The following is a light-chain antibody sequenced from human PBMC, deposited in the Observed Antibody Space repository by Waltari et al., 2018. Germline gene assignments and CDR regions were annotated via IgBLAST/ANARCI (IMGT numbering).Light chain of an antibody. CDR1: KNDVGGYTY. CDR3: VSYTSDTTPLI. V-gene: IGLV2-14*03. J-gene: IGLJ2*01. Sequence: QSALTQPASVSGSPGQSITISCTGTKNDVGGYTYVSLYQQHPGKAPKLLIYDVSSRPSGVSNRFSGSKSGNTASLTISGLKADDEADYHCVSYTSDTTPLIFGGGTKLTVL. CDR2: DVS.